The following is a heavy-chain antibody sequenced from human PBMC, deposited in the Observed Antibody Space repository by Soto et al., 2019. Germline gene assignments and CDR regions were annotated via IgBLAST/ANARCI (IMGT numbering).Heavy chain of an antibody. CDR2: IHYSGSN. V-gene: IGHV4-31*03. J-gene: IGHJ4*02. Sequence: TLSLTCTVSVGSSTSGGYYWNWILQPPGKGLEWIVYIHYSGSNYHNPSLKSRVSISVDTSKNQFSLKLSSVTAADTAVYYCAREPYHYDSSGYYDYWGQGTLVTVSS. CDR3: AREPYHYDSSGYYDY. D-gene: IGHD3-22*01. CDR1: VGSSTSGGYY.